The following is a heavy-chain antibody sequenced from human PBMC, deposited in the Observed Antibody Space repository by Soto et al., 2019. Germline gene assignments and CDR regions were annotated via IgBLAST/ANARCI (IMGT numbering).Heavy chain of an antibody. J-gene: IGHJ4*02. CDR1: GVTFSNSW. CDR2: INPVESEK. D-gene: IGHD7-27*01. Sequence: GGSLRLSCAASGVTFSNSWRSWVRQAPGKGLEWVADINPVESEKYYVDSVKGRFTVSRDNAKNSLYLQMNSLRVEDTALYYCARDPAWGSLDYWGLGTLVTVSS. V-gene: IGHV3-7*01. CDR3: ARDPAWGSLDY.